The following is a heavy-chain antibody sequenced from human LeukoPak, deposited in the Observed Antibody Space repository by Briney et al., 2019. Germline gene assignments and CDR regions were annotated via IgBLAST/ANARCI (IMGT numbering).Heavy chain of an antibody. D-gene: IGHD6-6*01. V-gene: IGHV3-7*05. CDR1: GFTFSSYW. J-gene: IGHJ6*02. Sequence: PGGSLRLSCAASGFTFSSYWMSWVRQAPGKGLEWVANIKQDGSEEVYVDSVKGRFTISRDNAKNSLFLQMNTLRPEVTAVYYCARDPYCSTWSYGMDVWGQGTTVTVSS. CDR2: IKQDGSEE. CDR3: ARDPYCSTWSYGMDV.